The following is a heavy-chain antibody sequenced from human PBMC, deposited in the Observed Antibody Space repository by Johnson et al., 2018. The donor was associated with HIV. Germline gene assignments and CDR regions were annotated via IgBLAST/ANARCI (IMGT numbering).Heavy chain of an antibody. J-gene: IGHJ3*02. CDR3: AKDGHSSGWEGGAFDI. Sequence: VQVVESGGGLVQPGRSLRLSCAASGFTFDDYAMHWVRQAPGKGLEWVSLISWDGGSTSYAASVTGRFTFSRDNSKNSLYLQMNSWRAEDTALYYCAKDGHSSGWEGGAFDIWGQGTMVTVSS. D-gene: IGHD6-19*01. V-gene: IGHV3-43D*03. CDR1: GFTFDDYA. CDR2: ISWDGGST.